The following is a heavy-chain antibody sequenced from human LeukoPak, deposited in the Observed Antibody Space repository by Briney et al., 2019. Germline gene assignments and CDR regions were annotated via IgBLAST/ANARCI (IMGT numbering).Heavy chain of an antibody. CDR2: IKSDGVGT. J-gene: IGHJ3*01. V-gene: IGHV3-64*01. D-gene: IGHD1-26*01. CDR3: ARVGSWDAYDV. CDR1: GFAFSNFP. Sequence: GGSVRLSCAASGFAFSNFPVHRGRQVPGKGLEYVSPIKSDGVGTYYANSVRDRFTISRDNSNNTLYLEMGSVRAEDMGVYFCARVGSWDAYDVWGQGTMVTVSS.